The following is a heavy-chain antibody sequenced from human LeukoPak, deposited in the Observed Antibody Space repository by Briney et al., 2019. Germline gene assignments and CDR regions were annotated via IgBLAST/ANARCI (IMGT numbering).Heavy chain of an antibody. D-gene: IGHD3-10*01. CDR1: GYSISSGYY. CDR3: ARDLDKLLWFGELLGDAFDI. J-gene: IGHJ3*02. CDR2: IYHSGST. Sequence: PSETLSLTCTVSGYSISSGYYWGWIRQPPGKGLEWIGSIYHSGSTYYNPSLKSRVTISVDTSKNQFSLKLSSVTAADTAIYYCARDLDKLLWFGELLGDAFDIWGQGTMVTVSS. V-gene: IGHV4-38-2*02.